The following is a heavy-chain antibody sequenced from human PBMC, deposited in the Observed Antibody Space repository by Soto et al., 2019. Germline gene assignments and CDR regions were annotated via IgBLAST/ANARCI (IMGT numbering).Heavy chain of an antibody. CDR3: AADRGYCSSTSCSEYYYYYMDV. CDR2: IVVGSGNT. D-gene: IGHD2-2*01. V-gene: IGHV1-58*02. Sequence: SVNVSCKASGFTFTSSAMQWVRQARGQRLEWIGWIVVGSGNTNYAQKFQERVTITRDMSTSTAYMELSSLRSEDTAVYYCAADRGYCSSTSCSEYYYYYMDVWGKGTTVTVSS. J-gene: IGHJ6*03. CDR1: GFTFTSSA.